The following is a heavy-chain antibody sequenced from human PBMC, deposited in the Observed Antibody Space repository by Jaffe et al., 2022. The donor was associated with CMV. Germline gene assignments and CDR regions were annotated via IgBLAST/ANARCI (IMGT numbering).Heavy chain of an antibody. CDR1: GFTFSSYS. J-gene: IGHJ2*01. CDR2: ISSSSSYI. V-gene: IGHV3-21*01. Sequence: EVQLVESGGGLVKPGGSLRLSCAASGFTFSSYSMNWVRQAPGKGLEWVSSISSSSSYIYYADSVKGRFTISRDNAKNSLYLQMNSLRAEDTAVYYCASRSYDYVWGSYRYSYWYFDLWGRGTLVTVSS. CDR3: ASRSYDYVWGSYRYSYWYFDL. D-gene: IGHD3-16*02.